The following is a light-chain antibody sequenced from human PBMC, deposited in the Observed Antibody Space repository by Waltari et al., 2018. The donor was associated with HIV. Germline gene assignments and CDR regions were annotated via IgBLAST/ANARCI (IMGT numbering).Light chain of an antibody. CDR2: GAN. V-gene: IGLV3-19*01. Sequence: SSELTQDPVLSVALGQTIKITCPGDSLRNFFPNWYQQTPGQAPILVVYGANRRPSGIPDRFAASNSGNTSSLIISDSQAVDEADYYCHSRDTDGDHYVFGGGTRVIV. CDR3: HSRDTDGDHYV. J-gene: IGLJ1*01. CDR1: SLRNFF.